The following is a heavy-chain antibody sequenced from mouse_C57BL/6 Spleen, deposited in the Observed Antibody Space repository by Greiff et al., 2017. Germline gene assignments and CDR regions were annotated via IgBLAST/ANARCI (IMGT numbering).Heavy chain of an antibody. J-gene: IGHJ4*01. CDR2: IYPGSGST. CDR1: GYTFTSYW. Sequence: VQLQQPGAELVKPGASVKMSCKASGYTFTSYWITWVKQRPGQGLEWIGDIYPGSGSTNYNEKFKSKATLTVDTSSSTAYMQLSSLTSEDSAVYYCARGVYYGSRAMDYWGQGTSVTVSS. CDR3: ARGVYYGSRAMDY. D-gene: IGHD1-1*01. V-gene: IGHV1-55*01.